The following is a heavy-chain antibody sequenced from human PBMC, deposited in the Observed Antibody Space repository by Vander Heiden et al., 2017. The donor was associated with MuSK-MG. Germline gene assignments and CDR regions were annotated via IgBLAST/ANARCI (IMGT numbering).Heavy chain of an antibody. CDR1: GGSISSYY. CDR2: IYYSGST. D-gene: IGHD2-15*01. CDR3: ARVLLGYCSGGSCWGNWFDP. J-gene: IGHJ5*02. Sequence: QVQLQESGPGLVKPSETLSLTCTVSGGSISSYYWIWIRQPPGKGLEWIGYIYYSGSTNYNPSLKSRVTISVDTSKNQFSLKLSSVTAADTAVYYCARVLLGYCSGGSCWGNWFDPWGQGTLVTVSS. V-gene: IGHV4-59*08.